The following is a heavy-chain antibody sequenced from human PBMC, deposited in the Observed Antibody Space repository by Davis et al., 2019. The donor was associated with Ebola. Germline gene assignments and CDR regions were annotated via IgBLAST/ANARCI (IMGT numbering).Heavy chain of an antibody. CDR1: GFTFSSYS. D-gene: IGHD6-19*01. Sequence: GESLKISCAASGFTFSSYSMNWVRQAPGKGLEWVSSISSSDNYTTYADSVKGRFTISRDNAKNSLYLQMSSLRVEDTAVYYCARYSSGWYLDYWGQGTPVTVSS. V-gene: IGHV3-21*01. CDR2: ISSSDNYT. CDR3: ARYSSGWYLDY. J-gene: IGHJ4*02.